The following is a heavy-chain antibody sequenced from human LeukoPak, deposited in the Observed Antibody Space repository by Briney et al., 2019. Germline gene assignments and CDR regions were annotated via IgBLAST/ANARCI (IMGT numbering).Heavy chain of an antibody. Sequence: GGSLRLSCAASGFTFSDYYMSGIRQAPGKGLEWVANIKQDGREKYYVDSVKGRFTISRDNAKNSLYLQMDSLRAVDTAVYYCARDLDPSSSPFPYYFDYWGQGTLVTVSS. J-gene: IGHJ4*02. CDR1: GFTFSDYY. V-gene: IGHV3-7*01. D-gene: IGHD6-6*01. CDR2: IKQDGREK. CDR3: ARDLDPSSSPFPYYFDY.